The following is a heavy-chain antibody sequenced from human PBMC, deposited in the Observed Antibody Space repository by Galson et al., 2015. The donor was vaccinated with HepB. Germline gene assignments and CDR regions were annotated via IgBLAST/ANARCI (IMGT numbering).Heavy chain of an antibody. J-gene: IGHJ3*02. CDR1: GFSLSTSGVG. V-gene: IGHV2-5*02. Sequence: PALVKPTQTLTLTCTFSGFSLSTSGVGVGWIRQPPGKALEWLALIYWDDDKRYSPSLKSRLTITKDTSKNQVVLTMTNMDPVDTATYYCARIRETTLADDAFDIWGQGTMVTVSS. CDR3: ARIRETTLADDAFDI. CDR2: IYWDDDK. D-gene: IGHD1-1*01.